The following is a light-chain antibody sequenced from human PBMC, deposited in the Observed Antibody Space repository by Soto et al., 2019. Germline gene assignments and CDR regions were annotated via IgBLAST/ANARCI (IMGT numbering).Light chain of an antibody. V-gene: IGKV3-20*01. CDR2: GAS. J-gene: IGKJ1*01. CDR1: QSVSSSY. CDR3: QQYGSSPRT. Sequence: EIVLTQSPVTLSLSPGERATLSCRASQSVSSSYLAWYQQKPGQAPRLLIYGASSRATGIPDRFSGSGSGTHFTLTISRLEPEDFAVYYCQQYGSSPRTFGQGTKVE.